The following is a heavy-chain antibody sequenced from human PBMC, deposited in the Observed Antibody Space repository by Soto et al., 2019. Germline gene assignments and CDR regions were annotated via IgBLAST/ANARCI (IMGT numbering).Heavy chain of an antibody. D-gene: IGHD3-22*01. CDR2: ISSSSSYI. V-gene: IGHV3-21*01. CDR3: ARSITMIVVASDAFDI. CDR1: GFTFSSYS. J-gene: IGHJ3*02. Sequence: GGSLRLSCAASGFTFSSYSMNWVRQAPGKGLEWVSSISSSSSYIYYADSVKGRFTISRDNAKNSLYLQMNSLRAEDTAVYYCARSITMIVVASDAFDIWGQGTMVTVSS.